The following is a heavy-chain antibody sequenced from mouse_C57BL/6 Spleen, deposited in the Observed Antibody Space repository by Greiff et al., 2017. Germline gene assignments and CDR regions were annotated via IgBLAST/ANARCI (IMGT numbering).Heavy chain of an antibody. D-gene: IGHD4-1*01. CDR2: IWRGGST. Sequence: VKLVESGPGLVQPSQSLSITCTVSGFSLTSYGVHWVRQSPGKGLEWLGVIWRGGSTDYNAAFMSRLSITKDNSKSQVFFKMNSLQADDTAIYYCAKNRNWDEAWFAYWGQGTLVTVSA. CDR3: AKNRNWDEAWFAY. V-gene: IGHV2-5*01. CDR1: GFSLTSYG. J-gene: IGHJ3*01.